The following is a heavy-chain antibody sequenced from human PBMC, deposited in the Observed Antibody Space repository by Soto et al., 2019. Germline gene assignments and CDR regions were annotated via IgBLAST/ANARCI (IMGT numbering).Heavy chain of an antibody. CDR1: GDSVSNLDYF. Sequence: SETLSLTCSVSGDSVSNLDYFWAWIRQPPGQALEYIGYIYKSATTYYNPSFESRVAISVDTSKSQFSLNVTSVTAADTAVYFCARGRYCLTGRCFPNWFDSWGQGALVTVSS. J-gene: IGHJ5*01. V-gene: IGHV4-30-4*01. CDR3: ARGRYCLTGRCFPNWFDS. D-gene: IGHD7-27*01. CDR2: IYKSATT.